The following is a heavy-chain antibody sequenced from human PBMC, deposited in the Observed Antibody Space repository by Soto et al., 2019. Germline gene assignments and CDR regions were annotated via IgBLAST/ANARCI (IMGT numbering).Heavy chain of an antibody. CDR3: ARDLRVVPALLLLGYGMDV. Sequence: QVQLVQSGAEVKKSGTSVKVSCRASGYTFNTYGFSWVRQAPGPGLEWIGWINTYKGDTTYALHFQGRVTLTTDTSTSTAFLELTSLRSDDTAVYYCARDLRVVPALLLLGYGMDVWGQGTAVIVSS. CDR1: GYTFNTYG. CDR2: INTYKGDT. V-gene: IGHV1-18*01. J-gene: IGHJ6*02. D-gene: IGHD2-2*01.